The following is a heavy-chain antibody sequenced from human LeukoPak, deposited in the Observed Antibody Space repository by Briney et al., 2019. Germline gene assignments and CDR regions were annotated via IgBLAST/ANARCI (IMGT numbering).Heavy chain of an antibody. CDR1: GFTFSSYA. CDR3: ALSITMIVVAYQD. V-gene: IGHV3-23*01. CDR2: ISGSGGST. Sequence: AGGSLRLSCAASGFTFSSYAMSWVRQAPGKGLEWVSAISGSGGSTYYADSVKGRFTISRDNSKNTLYLQTNSLRAEDTAVYYCALSITMIVVAYQDWGQGTLVTVSS. J-gene: IGHJ4*02. D-gene: IGHD3-22*01.